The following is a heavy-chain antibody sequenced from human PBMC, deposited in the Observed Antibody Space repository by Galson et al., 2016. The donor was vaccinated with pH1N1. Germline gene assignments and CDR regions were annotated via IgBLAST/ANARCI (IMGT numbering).Heavy chain of an antibody. CDR3: ARGRYELWSGYHSFAFDV. Sequence: SVKVACKASGYTFGDYYIHWVRQDPGQGLEWMGYFNPNSDDTQFQQKFQGRVTMTRDTSINTDYIELSRLRSDDTALDYCARGRYELWSGYHSFAFDVWGQGTIVTVSS. V-gene: IGHV1-2*02. CDR1: GYTFGDYY. D-gene: IGHD3-3*01. CDR2: FNPNSDDT. J-gene: IGHJ3*01.